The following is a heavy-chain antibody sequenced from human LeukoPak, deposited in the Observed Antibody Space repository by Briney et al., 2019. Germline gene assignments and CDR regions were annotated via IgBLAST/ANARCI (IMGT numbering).Heavy chain of an antibody. Sequence: SETLSRTCAVYGGSFNGYYWSWIRQPPGKGLEWIGEINHSGSTNYNPSLKSRVTISVDTSKNQFSLKLSSVTAADTAVYYCARGKKRTRWNAVSYYYYYYMDVWGKGPRSPSP. J-gene: IGHJ6*03. CDR2: INHSGST. CDR1: GGSFNGYY. D-gene: IGHD1-1*01. V-gene: IGHV4-34*01. CDR3: ARGKKRTRWNAVSYYYYYYMDV.